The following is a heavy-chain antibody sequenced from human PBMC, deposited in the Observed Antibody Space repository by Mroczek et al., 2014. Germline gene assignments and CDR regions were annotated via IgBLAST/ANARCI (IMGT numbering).Heavy chain of an antibody. J-gene: IGHJ3*02. Sequence: QVQLQQWGPGLVKPSQTLSLTCTVSGGSISSDDYYWSWIRQPPGKGLEWIGYIYYSGSTYYSPSLKSRLTISVDTSKNQFSLKLSSVTAADTAVYFCARFSPNASDDDFDIWGQGTMVTVSS. D-gene: IGHD1-1*01. CDR2: IYYSGST. CDR1: GGSISSDDYY. CDR3: ARFSPNASDDDFDI. V-gene: IGHV4-30-4*01.